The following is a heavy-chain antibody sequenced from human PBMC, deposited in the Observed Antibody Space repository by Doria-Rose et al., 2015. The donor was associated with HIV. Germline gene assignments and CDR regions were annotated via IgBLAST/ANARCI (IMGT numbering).Heavy chain of an antibody. CDR1: GVSLSSPGMG. CDR3: ARIKSSRWYHKYYFDF. V-gene: IGHV2-26*01. J-gene: IGHJ4*02. CDR2: IFSDDER. Sequence: QITLKESGPVLVKPTETLTLTCTVSGVSLSSPGMGVSWIRQPPGKALEWLANIFSDDERSYKTSLKGSLTISRGTSKSRVVLTMTDMDPVDTATYYCARIKSSRWYHKYYFDFWGQGTLVIVSA. D-gene: IGHD6-13*01.